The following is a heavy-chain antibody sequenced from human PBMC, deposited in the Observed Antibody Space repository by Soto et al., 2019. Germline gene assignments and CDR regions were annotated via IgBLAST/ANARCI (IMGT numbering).Heavy chain of an antibody. CDR2: VSDSGSRT. Sequence: PGGSLRLSCAASGFTFSSYAMSWVRQAPGKGLEWVSTVSDSGSRTYYADSVKGRSTIFRDNSKNTLSLQMNSLRAEDTAVYYSAKLVASTGTVTGGQGTLVTPPQ. CDR3: AKLVASTGTVT. J-gene: IGHJ4*02. V-gene: IGHV3-23*01. CDR1: GFTFSSYA. D-gene: IGHD6-13*01.